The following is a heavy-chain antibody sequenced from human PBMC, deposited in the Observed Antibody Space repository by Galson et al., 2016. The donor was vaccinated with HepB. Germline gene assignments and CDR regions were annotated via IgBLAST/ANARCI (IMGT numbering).Heavy chain of an antibody. Sequence: SLRLSCAASGFTFSSHAMHWVRQAPGKGLEWVAIVSDDGTHTDYADSVKGRFTISRDNSKNTLYLQVNSLRAEDTSMYYCARSSSCSTINCFLPFDSWGLGTLVTVSS. CDR3: ARSSSCSTINCFLPFDS. D-gene: IGHD2-2*01. V-gene: IGHV3-30-3*01. CDR2: VSDDGTHT. J-gene: IGHJ4*02. CDR1: GFTFSSHA.